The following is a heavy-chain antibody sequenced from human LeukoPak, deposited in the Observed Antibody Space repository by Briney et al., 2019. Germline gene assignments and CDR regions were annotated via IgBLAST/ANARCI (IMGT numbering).Heavy chain of an antibody. Sequence: SETLSLTCAVYGGSFSGYYWSWIRQPPGKGLEWIGSLHYSGDTYYNPSLKSRVTISGDMSKNQFSLRLTSVTAADTAVYYCASDNYWGQGTLVTVS. CDR2: LHYSGDT. V-gene: IGHV4-34*01. D-gene: IGHD3-9*01. CDR3: ASDNY. J-gene: IGHJ4*02. CDR1: GGSFSGYY.